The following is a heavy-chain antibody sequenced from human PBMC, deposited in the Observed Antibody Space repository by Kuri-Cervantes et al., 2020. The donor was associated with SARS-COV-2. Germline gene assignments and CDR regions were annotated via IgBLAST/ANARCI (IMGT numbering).Heavy chain of an antibody. CDR1: GYSFSDHY. J-gene: IGHJ6*04. CDR3: ARGARLRELLTRHAFDI. V-gene: IGHV1-46*01. CDR2: INPSGSGT. Sequence: ASVKVSCKAFGYSFSDHYMYWVRQAPGQGLEWMGIINPSGSGTRYPQRFQDRISMTRDTSTSTVYMELSRLRSDDTAVYYCARGARLRELLTRHAFDIWGKGTTVTVSS. D-gene: IGHD1-26*01.